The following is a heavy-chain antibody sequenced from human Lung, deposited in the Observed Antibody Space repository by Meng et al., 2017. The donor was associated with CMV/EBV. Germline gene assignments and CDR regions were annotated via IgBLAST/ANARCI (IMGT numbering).Heavy chain of an antibody. V-gene: IGHV1-18*01. J-gene: IGHJ6*02. D-gene: IGHD2-2*01. CDR1: GYAFTSYG. CDR3: ARATDALYQLLFSRVPPYYYYGMDV. CDR2: ISANSGNT. Sequence: ASVKVSCKASGYAFTSYGISWVRRAPGQGLEWMGWISANSGNTHYAQNLQGRVTMTTDTSTSTAYMDLRSLSSDDTAVYYCARATDALYQLLFSRVPPYYYYGMDVWGQGTTVXVSS.